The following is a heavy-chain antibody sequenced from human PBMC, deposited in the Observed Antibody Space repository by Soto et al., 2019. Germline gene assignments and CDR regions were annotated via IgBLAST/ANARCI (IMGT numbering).Heavy chain of an antibody. CDR3: ATVWFGEPQH. CDR1: GGSISSSSYY. V-gene: IGHV4-39*01. CDR2: IYYSGST. Sequence: QLQLQESGPGLVKPSETLSLTCTVSGGSISSSSYYWGWIRQPPGKGLEWIGSIYYSGSTYYNPSLKGRVPIAVATSKNQFSLKLSSVTAADTAVYYCATVWFGEPQHWGQGTLVTVSS. D-gene: IGHD3-10*01. J-gene: IGHJ1*01.